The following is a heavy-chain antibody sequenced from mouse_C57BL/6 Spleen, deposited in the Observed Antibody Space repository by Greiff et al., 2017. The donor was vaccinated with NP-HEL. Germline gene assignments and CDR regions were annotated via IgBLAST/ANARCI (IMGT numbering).Heavy chain of an antibody. CDR1: GYTFTSYG. D-gene: IGHD2-14*01. Sequence: VQLQQSGAELARPGASVKLSCKASGYTFTSYGISWVKQRTGQGLEWIGEIYPRSGNTYYNEKFKGKATLTADKSSSTAYMELRSLTSEDSAVYLCAREGVRNFYAPYAMDYWGQGTSVTVSS. CDR2: IYPRSGNT. CDR3: AREGVRNFYAPYAMDY. V-gene: IGHV1-81*01. J-gene: IGHJ4*01.